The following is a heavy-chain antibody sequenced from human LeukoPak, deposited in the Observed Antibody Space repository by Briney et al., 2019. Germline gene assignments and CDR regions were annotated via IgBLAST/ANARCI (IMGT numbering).Heavy chain of an antibody. CDR2: IKQEGSEM. CDR1: GFTFTEYW. D-gene: IGHD2-21*01. Sequence: SGGSLTLSCEASGFTFTEYWMTWVRQAPGQRLEWVANIKQEGSEMYYLDSVEGRFTISRDNAKNSVYLQMNSLGVEDTAVYFCAREAYCGGPSCFAVSYMDVWGEGTTVTVSS. CDR3: AREAYCGGPSCFAVSYMDV. V-gene: IGHV3-7*01. J-gene: IGHJ6*03.